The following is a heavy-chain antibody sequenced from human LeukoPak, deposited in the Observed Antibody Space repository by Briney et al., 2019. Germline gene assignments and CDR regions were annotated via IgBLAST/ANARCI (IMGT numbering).Heavy chain of an antibody. CDR1: GYTFTSYG. CDR2: ISAYNGNT. J-gene: IGHJ4*02. CDR3: ARALYPVHYYYYSSGYGLIDY. D-gene: IGHD3-22*01. V-gene: IGHV1-18*01. Sequence: AASVKVSCKASGYTFTSYGISRVRQAPGQGLELMGCISAYNGNTNYAQKLQGRVTITTDTSTSTAYMELRSLRSDDTAVYYCARALYPVHYYYYSSGYGLIDYWGQGTLVTVGS.